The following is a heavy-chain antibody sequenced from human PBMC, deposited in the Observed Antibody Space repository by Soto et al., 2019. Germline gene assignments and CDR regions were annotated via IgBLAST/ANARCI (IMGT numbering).Heavy chain of an antibody. CDR3: AGESGAGRGGFDY. Sequence: QVQLQESGPGLVKPSQTLSLTCTVSGGSISSGGYYWSWIRQHPGKGLEWIGYIYYSGSSYYNPSLKRRVTISVDTSKNQYSLKLSSVMAADTAVYYCAGESGAGRGGFDYWGQGTLVTVSS. CDR1: GGSISSGGYY. V-gene: IGHV4-31*03. D-gene: IGHD2-15*01. J-gene: IGHJ4*02. CDR2: IYYSGSS.